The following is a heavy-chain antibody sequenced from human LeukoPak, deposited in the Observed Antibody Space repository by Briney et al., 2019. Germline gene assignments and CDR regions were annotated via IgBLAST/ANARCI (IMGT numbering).Heavy chain of an antibody. CDR1: GGSFSGYY. Sequence: SETLSLTCAVYGGSFSGYYWSWIRQPPGRGLEWIGEIHHSGSTNYNPSLKSRVTVSVGTSKSQFSLKLSSVTAADTAVYYCARALENYYGSGTYPDYWGQGTLVTVSS. CDR2: IHHSGST. CDR3: ARALENYYGSGTYPDY. J-gene: IGHJ4*02. D-gene: IGHD3-10*01. V-gene: IGHV4-34*01.